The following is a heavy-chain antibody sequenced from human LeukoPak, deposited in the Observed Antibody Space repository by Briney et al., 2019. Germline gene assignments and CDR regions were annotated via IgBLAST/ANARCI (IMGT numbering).Heavy chain of an antibody. Sequence: GGSLRLSCAASGFTFSNYGMHWVRQTPGKGLEWVTVIAHDGSVQYYTDSVKGRFTISRDDSKNTLYPQMNSLRAEDTAIYYCAKEKVPISMPAWYFDLWGRGTLVTVSS. CDR3: AKEKVPISMPAWYFDL. D-gene: IGHD2/OR15-2a*01. V-gene: IGHV3-30*18. J-gene: IGHJ2*01. CDR2: IAHDGSVQ. CDR1: GFTFSNYG.